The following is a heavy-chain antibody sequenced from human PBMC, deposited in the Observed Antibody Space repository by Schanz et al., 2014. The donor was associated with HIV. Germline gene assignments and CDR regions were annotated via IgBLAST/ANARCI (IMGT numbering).Heavy chain of an antibody. V-gene: IGHV4-34*01. J-gene: IGHJ4*02. CDR1: GSFGGTW. D-gene: IGHD1-1*01. Sequence: QVQLQQWGAGLLKPSETLSLTCAVYGSFGGTWWNWIRQTPGKGLEYIGDINHNGDTRYNPSLKRRATIPLDSPKRQFPLMLKSVTAADTAVYFCARATTDPFQPTYYFDSWGQGTLVTVSS. CDR3: ARATTDPFQPTYYFDS. CDR2: INHNGDT.